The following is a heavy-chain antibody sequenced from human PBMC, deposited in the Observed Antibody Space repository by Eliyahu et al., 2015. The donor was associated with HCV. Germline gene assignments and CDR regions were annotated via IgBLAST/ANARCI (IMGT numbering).Heavy chain of an antibody. Sequence: QVQLQQWGAGLLKPSETLSLTCAVYGGSFSGYYWSWIRQPPGKGLEWIGEINHSGSTNYNPSLKSRVTISVDTSKNQFSLKLSSVTAADTAVYYCARGGYYANWFDPWGQGTLVTVSS. V-gene: IGHV4-34*01. CDR3: ARGGYYANWFDP. CDR1: GGSFSGYY. D-gene: IGHD2-2*01. CDR2: INHSGST. J-gene: IGHJ5*02.